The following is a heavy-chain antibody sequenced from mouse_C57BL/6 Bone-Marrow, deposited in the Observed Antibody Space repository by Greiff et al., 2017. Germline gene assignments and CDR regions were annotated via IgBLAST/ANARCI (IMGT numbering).Heavy chain of an antibody. CDR2: ISSGGSYI. J-gene: IGHJ2*01. CDR3: ARQGYDYLDY. D-gene: IGHD2-3*01. Sequence: EVQVVESGGDLVKPGGSLKLSCAASGFTFSSYGMSWVRQTPDKRLEWVATISSGGSYIYYPDSVKGRFTISRDNAKNTLYLQRSSLKSEDTAMYYCARQGYDYLDYWGQGTTLTGSS. CDR1: GFTFSSYG. V-gene: IGHV5-6*01.